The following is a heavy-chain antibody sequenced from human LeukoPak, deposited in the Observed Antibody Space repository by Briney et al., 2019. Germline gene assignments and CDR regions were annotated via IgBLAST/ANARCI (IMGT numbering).Heavy chain of an antibody. CDR3: ARDQLGGDPDDYYYYYMDV. J-gene: IGHJ6*03. CDR1: GFIFGDYA. Sequence: GGSLRLSCTTSGFIFGDYAMSWFRQAPGKGLEWVGFIRSKTYGGAIEYAASVKGRFTISRDGSKSIAYLQMNSLKTEDTAVYYCARDQLGGDPDDYYYYYMDVWGKGTTVIVSS. D-gene: IGHD4-17*01. CDR2: IRSKTYGGAI. V-gene: IGHV3-49*01.